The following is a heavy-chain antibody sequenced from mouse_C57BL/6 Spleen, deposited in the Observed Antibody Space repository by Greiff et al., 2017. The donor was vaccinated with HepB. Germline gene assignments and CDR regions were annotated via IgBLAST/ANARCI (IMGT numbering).Heavy chain of an antibody. D-gene: IGHD1-1*01. CDR2: INPNNGGT. J-gene: IGHJ3*01. Sequence: VQLQQSGPELVKPGASVKMSCKASGYTFTDYNMHWVKQSHGKSLEWIGYINPNNGGTSYNQKFKGKATLTVNKSSSTAYMALRSLTSEDSAVYYCARPYYGSSYVGFAYWGQGTLVTVSA. CDR3: ARPYYGSSYVGFAY. V-gene: IGHV1-22*01. CDR1: GYTFTDYN.